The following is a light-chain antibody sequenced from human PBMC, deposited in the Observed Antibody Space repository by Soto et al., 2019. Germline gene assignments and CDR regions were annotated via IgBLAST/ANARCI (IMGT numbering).Light chain of an antibody. CDR1: SSDVGGYNY. CDR2: EVS. V-gene: IGLV2-14*01. CDR3: SSYTSDRGYV. Sequence: QSVLTQPASVSGSPGQSITISCTGTSSDVGGYNYVSWFQQHPGKAPKIMIYEVSNRPSGVSNRFSGSKSGNTASLTISGLQAEDEADYYCSSYTSDRGYVFGTGTKLTVL. J-gene: IGLJ1*01.